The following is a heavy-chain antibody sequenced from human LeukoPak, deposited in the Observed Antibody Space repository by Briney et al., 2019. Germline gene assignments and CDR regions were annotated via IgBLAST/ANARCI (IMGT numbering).Heavy chain of an antibody. J-gene: IGHJ4*02. CDR1: GGSMNY. Sequence: PSETLSLTCTVSGGSMNYGGWIRQPPEKGLEWIGSLYYSGTTHYNPSLKSRVTISVDTSKNQFSLKLSSVTAADTAVYYCARDSACFDYWGQGTLVTVSS. CDR2: LYYSGTT. CDR3: ARDSACFDY. V-gene: IGHV4-39*07.